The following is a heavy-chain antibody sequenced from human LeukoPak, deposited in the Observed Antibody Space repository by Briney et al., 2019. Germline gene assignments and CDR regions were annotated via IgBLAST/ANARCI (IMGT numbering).Heavy chain of an antibody. CDR1: GGSFSGYY. CDR2: INHSGST. Sequence: SETLSLTCAVYGGSFSGYYWSWIRQPPGKGLEWVGEINHSGSTNYNPSLKSRVTISVDTSKNQFSLKLSSVTAADTAVYYCARGPLYYYDSSGYRFDYWGPGTLVTVSS. CDR3: ARGPLYYYDSSGYRFDY. J-gene: IGHJ4*02. D-gene: IGHD3-22*01. V-gene: IGHV4-34*01.